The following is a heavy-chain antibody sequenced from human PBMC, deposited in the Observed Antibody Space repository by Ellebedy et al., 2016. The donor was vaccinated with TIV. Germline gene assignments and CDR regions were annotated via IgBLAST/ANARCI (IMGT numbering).Heavy chain of an antibody. D-gene: IGHD4-17*01. CDR3: ARVAVTTGGMDV. Sequence: GESLKISCAASGFTFSDHYMDWVRQAPGKGLEWVGRTRNKANSYTTEYAASVKGRFTISRDDSKNSLYLQMNSLKTEDTAVYYCARVAVTTGGMDVWGQGTTVTVSS. V-gene: IGHV3-72*01. CDR2: TRNKANSYTT. CDR1: GFTFSDHY. J-gene: IGHJ6*02.